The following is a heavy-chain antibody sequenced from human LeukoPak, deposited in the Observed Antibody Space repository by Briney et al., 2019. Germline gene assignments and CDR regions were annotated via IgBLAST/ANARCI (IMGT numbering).Heavy chain of an antibody. CDR2: MNPDSGNT. D-gene: IGHD1-26*01. V-gene: IGHV1-8*01. Sequence: ASVKVSCKASGYTFSNYDINWVRQVTGQGLEWMVWMNPDSGNTGYAQRFQDRVTLTRNPSISTAYMEVSSLRSEDTAVYFCARGTTRKYGDFDYWGQGTLVTVSS. J-gene: IGHJ4*02. CDR1: GYTFSNYD. CDR3: ARGTTRKYGDFDY.